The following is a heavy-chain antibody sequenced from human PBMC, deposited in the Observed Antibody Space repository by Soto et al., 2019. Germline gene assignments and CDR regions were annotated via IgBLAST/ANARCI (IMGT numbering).Heavy chain of an antibody. D-gene: IGHD3-22*01. J-gene: IGHJ3*01. CDR3: ARDFYETRRHWHDVFDV. V-gene: IGHV1-18*01. Sequence: QVQLVQSGAEGKKPGASVKVSCKASGYSFRSYGISWVRQAPGQGLEWMGWISTAKGETNYAQKFQGRVTMTTDTSTSKVFMEVTSLRFDETAVYYCARDFYETRRHWHDVFDVWGQGTMVTVSS. CDR1: GYSFRSYG. CDR2: ISTAKGET.